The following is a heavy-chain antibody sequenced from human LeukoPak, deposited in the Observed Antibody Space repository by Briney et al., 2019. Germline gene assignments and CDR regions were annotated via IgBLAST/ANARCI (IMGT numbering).Heavy chain of an antibody. CDR2: MNHDGSEK. CDR3: ARDQLYCGGPTCYRTGDDS. V-gene: IGHV3-7*01. Sequence: GGSLRLSCAASGFTFSSYWMNWVRQAPGKGLEWVANMNHDGSEKYCIDSVKGRFTISRDNAKNSLYLQMNSLRAEDTAVYYCARDQLYCGGPTCYRTGDDSWGQGTLVTVSS. CDR1: GFTFSSYW. J-gene: IGHJ4*02. D-gene: IGHD2-2*02.